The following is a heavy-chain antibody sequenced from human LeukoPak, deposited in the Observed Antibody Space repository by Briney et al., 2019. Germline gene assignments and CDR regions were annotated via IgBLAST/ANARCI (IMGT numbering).Heavy chain of an antibody. J-gene: IGHJ4*02. CDR2: IYYSGST. V-gene: IGHV4-31*03. Sequence: KSSETLSLTCTVSGGSISSGGYYWSWIRQHPGKGLEWIGYIYYSGSTYYNPSLKSRVTISVDTSKNQFSLKLSSVTAADTAVYYCARGARAGYNLEPFDYWGQGTLVTVSS. D-gene: IGHD5-24*01. CDR3: ARGARAGYNLEPFDY. CDR1: GGSISSGGYY.